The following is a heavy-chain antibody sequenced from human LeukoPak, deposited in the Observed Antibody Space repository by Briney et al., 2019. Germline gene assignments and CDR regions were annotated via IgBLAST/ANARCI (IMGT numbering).Heavy chain of an antibody. CDR2: IIPIFGTA. D-gene: IGHD5-12*01. J-gene: IGHJ6*02. CDR3: ARPSGYASYGMDV. CDR1: GGTSSSYA. Sequence: ASVKVSCKASGGTSSSYAISWVRQAPGQGLEWMGGIIPIFGTANYAQKFQGRVTITADESTSTAYMELSSLRSEDTAVYYCARPSGYASYGMDVWGQGTTVTVSS. V-gene: IGHV1-69*13.